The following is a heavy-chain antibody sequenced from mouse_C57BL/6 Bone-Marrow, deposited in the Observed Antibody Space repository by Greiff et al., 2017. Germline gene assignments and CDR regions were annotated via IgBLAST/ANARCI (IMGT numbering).Heavy chain of an antibody. CDR2: IYPRDGST. V-gene: IGHV1-82*01. J-gene: IGHJ4*01. Sequence: QVQLQQSGPELVKPGASVKISCKASGYAFSSSWMNWVKQRPEQGLEWIGYIYPRDGSTKYNEKFKGKATLTADKSSSTAYMQLNSLTSEDSAVYFCARNGYDRGYYAMDYWGQGTSVTVSS. D-gene: IGHD2-2*01. CDR1: GYAFSSSW. CDR3: ARNGYDRGYYAMDY.